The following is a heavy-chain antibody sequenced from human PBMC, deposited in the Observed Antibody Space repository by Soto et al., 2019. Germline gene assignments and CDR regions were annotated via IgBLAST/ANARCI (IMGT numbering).Heavy chain of an antibody. CDR1: GGTFSSYS. J-gene: IGHJ4*02. V-gene: IGHV1-69*01. Sequence: QVQLVQSGAAVEKPGSSVKVSCKASGGTFSSYSISWVRQAPGQGLEWMGGIIPIFGTANYAQKFQGRVTITADESTSTAYMELRSLRSEDTAVYYCAREHCSGTGCYARPDYWGQGTLVTVSS. CDR2: IIPIFGTA. CDR3: AREHCSGTGCYARPDY. D-gene: IGHD2-2*01.